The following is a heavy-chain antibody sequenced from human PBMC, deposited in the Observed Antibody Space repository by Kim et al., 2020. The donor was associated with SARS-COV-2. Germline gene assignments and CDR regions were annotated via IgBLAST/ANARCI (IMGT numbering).Heavy chain of an antibody. Sequence: YADSLNGRFTISRDNSINMVYLQMDSLRPEDTAVYYCTRTVALDFWGQGTPVTVSS. CDR3: TRTVALDF. V-gene: IGHV3-53*01. J-gene: IGHJ4*02. D-gene: IGHD2-21*01.